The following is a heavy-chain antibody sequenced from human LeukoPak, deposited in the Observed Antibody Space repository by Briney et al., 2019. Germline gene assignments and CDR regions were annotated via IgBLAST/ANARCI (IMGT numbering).Heavy chain of an antibody. CDR2: INPIGGGS. CDR3: ARGGLRLGLDAFDI. J-gene: IGHJ3*02. D-gene: IGHD3-16*01. Sequence: ASVKVSCKASEYTFTDYYIHWVRQAPGQGLEWMGWINPIGGGSKYAQKFQGRVTMTRDTSISTAYMELSRLTSDDTALYYCARGGLRLGLDAFDIWGQGTAVTVSS. V-gene: IGHV1-2*02. CDR1: EYTFTDYY.